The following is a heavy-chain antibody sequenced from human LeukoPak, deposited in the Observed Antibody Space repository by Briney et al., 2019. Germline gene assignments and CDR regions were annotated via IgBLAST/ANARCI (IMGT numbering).Heavy chain of an antibody. CDR2: IKQDGSER. CDR3: ARDALVAARLGWFDP. D-gene: IGHD6-6*01. Sequence: QTGGSLRLSCAASGFTFSSYWMSWVRQAPGKGLEWVANIKQDGSERNYVDSVKGRFTISRDNAKSSLFLQMNSLRAEDTAVYYCARDALVAARLGWFDPWGQGTLVTVSS. J-gene: IGHJ5*02. V-gene: IGHV3-7*01. CDR1: GFTFSSYW.